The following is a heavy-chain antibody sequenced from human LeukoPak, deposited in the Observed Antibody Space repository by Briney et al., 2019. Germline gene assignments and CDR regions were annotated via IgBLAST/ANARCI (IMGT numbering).Heavy chain of an antibody. Sequence: GGSLRLSCAASGFTFSSYSMNWVRQAPGKGLEWVSYISSSSTIYYADSVKGRFTISRDNARNSLFLQMNSLTAEDTAAYYCARGGDNGYYYYYYMDVWGKGTTVTVSS. J-gene: IGHJ6*03. D-gene: IGHD4-23*01. CDR3: ARGGDNGYYYYYYMDV. CDR2: ISSSSTI. V-gene: IGHV3-48*01. CDR1: GFTFSSYS.